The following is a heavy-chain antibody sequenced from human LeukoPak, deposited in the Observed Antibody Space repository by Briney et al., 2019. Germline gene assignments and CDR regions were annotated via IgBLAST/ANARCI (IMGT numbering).Heavy chain of an antibody. J-gene: IGHJ4*02. CDR1: GYTLTELS. V-gene: IGHV1-24*01. Sequence: ASVKVSCKVSGYTLTELSMHWVRQAPGKGLEWMGGFDPEDGETIYAQKFQGRVTMTEDTSTDTAYMELSSLRSEDTAVYYCAKDDDSSGPFDYWGQGTLVTVSS. CDR2: FDPEDGET. CDR3: AKDDDSSGPFDY. D-gene: IGHD3-22*01.